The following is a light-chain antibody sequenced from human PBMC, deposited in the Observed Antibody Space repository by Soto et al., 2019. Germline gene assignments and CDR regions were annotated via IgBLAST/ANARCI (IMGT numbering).Light chain of an antibody. CDR3: QQYGSSSIT. Sequence: EILLTQSPATLSFSPGEISTLSFRSSQSVSSSYLAWYQQKPGQAPRLLIYGASSRATGIPDRFSGSGSGTDFTLTISRLEPEDFAVYYCQQYGSSSITFGQGTRLEIK. J-gene: IGKJ5*01. V-gene: IGKV3-20*01. CDR1: QSVSSSY. CDR2: GAS.